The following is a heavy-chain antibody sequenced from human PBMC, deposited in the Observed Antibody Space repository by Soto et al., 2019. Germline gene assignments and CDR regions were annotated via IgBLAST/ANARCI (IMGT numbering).Heavy chain of an antibody. V-gene: IGHV3-33*01. D-gene: IGHD2-2*01. J-gene: IGHJ5*02. Sequence: PGGSLRLSCAASGFTFSSYGMHWVRQAPGKGLEWVAVIWYDGSNKYYADSVKGRFTISRDNSKNTLYLQMNSLRAEDTAVYYCARDRAGWVVEPAAIAWFDPWGQGTLVTVSS. CDR2: IWYDGSNK. CDR3: ARDRAGWVVEPAAIAWFDP. CDR1: GFTFSSYG.